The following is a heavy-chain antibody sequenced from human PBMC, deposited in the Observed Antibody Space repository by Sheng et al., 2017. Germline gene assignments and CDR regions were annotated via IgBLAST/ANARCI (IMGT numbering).Heavy chain of an antibody. CDR3: ARAYSGYDLGLDY. CDR1: GFTFRNYA. Sequence: QVHLVESGGGVVQPGRSLKLSCSASGFTFRNYALHWVRQAPGKGLEWVAVMSYDGASKFYADSVSGRFTISRDNSKNTVSLQMSSLRTEDTAMYFCARAYSGYDLGLDYWGQGTLVTVSS. V-gene: IGHV3-30*14. D-gene: IGHD5-12*01. J-gene: IGHJ4*02. CDR2: MSYDGASK.